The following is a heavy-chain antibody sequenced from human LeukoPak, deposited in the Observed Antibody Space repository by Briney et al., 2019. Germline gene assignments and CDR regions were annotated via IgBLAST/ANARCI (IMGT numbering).Heavy chain of an antibody. J-gene: IGHJ3*02. CDR2: IYPGDSET. Sequence: GESLKISCKDSGYGFNNYWIGWVRQMPGKGLEWVGIIYPGDSETRYSPSVQGQVSISADKSISTAYLQWSSLKASDTAMYYCAKSTAGAFDIWGQGTMVTVSS. V-gene: IGHV5-51*01. CDR3: AKSTAGAFDI. D-gene: IGHD6-13*01. CDR1: GYGFNNYW.